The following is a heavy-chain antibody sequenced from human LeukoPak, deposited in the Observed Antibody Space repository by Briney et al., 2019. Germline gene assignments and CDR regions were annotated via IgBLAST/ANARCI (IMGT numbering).Heavy chain of an antibody. D-gene: IGHD2-2*01. CDR1: GDSISSGDYY. Sequence: SETLSLTCTVSGDSISSGDYYWSWIRQPPGKGLEWIGYIYYSGSTYYNPSLKSRVTISVDTSKNQFSLKLSSVTAADTAVYYCARGKSGTSFDYWGQGTLVTVSS. CDR3: ARGKSGTSFDY. V-gene: IGHV4-30-4*01. CDR2: IYYSGST. J-gene: IGHJ4*02.